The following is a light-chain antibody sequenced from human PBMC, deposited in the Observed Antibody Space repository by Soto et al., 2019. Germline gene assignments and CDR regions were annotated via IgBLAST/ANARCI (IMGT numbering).Light chain of an antibody. CDR1: QSISSY. V-gene: IGKV1-39*01. CDR2: AAS. CDR3: QQANSFPLT. J-gene: IGKJ4*01. Sequence: DMTMTQSPSSLSACVRERITITCRASQSISSYLNWYQQKPGKAPKLLIYAASGLPSGVPSRFSGSGSGTDFTLTISCLQPEDFATYYCQQANSFPLTVGGGTKVEIK.